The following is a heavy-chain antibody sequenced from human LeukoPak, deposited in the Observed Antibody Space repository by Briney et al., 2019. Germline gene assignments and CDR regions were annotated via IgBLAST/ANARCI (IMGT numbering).Heavy chain of an antibody. J-gene: IGHJ6*02. Sequence: GGSLRLSCAASGFTFSIYWMSWVRQTPGKGLEWVANINEDGSERYHVDSVKGRFTISRDNTKNSLYLQMNSLRAEDTAVYYCARGGTTLYYYGMDVWGQGTTVTVSS. CDR3: ARGGTTLYYYGMDV. CDR2: INEDGSER. CDR1: GFTFSIYW. V-gene: IGHV3-7*04. D-gene: IGHD1-7*01.